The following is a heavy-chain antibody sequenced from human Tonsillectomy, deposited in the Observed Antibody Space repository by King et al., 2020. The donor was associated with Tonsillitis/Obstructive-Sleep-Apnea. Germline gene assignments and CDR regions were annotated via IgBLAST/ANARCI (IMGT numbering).Heavy chain of an antibody. CDR1: GYTFTSYA. J-gene: IGHJ4*02. CDR2: MNTNTGNP. D-gene: IGHD6-19*01. Sequence: VQLVESGSELKKPGASVKVSCKASGYTFTSYAMNWLRQAPGQGLDWMGWMNTNTGNPTYAHGFSGRFVFSFDTSVSTAYLQVNGLTTEETALSYCARDPRVAVAGSFDYWGQGTLVTVSS. CDR3: ARDPRVAVAGSFDY. V-gene: IGHV7-4-1*02.